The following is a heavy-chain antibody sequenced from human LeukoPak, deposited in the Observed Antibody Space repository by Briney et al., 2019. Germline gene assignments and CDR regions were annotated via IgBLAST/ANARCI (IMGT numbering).Heavy chain of an antibody. J-gene: IGHJ4*02. CDR3: ARVTGYMIEDYFDY. CDR1: GGSISSYY. Sequence: PSETLSLTCTVSGGSISSYYRSWIRQPPGKGLEWIGYICYSGSTNYNPSLKSRVTISVDTSKNQFSLRLSSVTAADTAVYYCARVTGYMIEDYFDYWGQGTLVTVSS. CDR2: ICYSGST. V-gene: IGHV4-59*01. D-gene: IGHD3-22*01.